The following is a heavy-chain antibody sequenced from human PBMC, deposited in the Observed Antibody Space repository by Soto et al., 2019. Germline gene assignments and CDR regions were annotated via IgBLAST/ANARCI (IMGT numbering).Heavy chain of an antibody. V-gene: IGHV4-34*01. CDR1: GESFSVYY. J-gene: IGHJ5*02. D-gene: IGHD3-16*01. CDR2: VNLSGST. CDR3: ARVLITYGGIMVPYNWFDT. Sequence: QVQLQQWGAGLLKPSETLSLTCGVYGESFSVYYWAWIRQTPGKGLEWIGEVNLSGSTNYNPSLKSRVTISVDTSKNQFSLKLSSVTAADTAVYYCARVLITYGGIMVPYNWFDTWGQGNLVTVSS.